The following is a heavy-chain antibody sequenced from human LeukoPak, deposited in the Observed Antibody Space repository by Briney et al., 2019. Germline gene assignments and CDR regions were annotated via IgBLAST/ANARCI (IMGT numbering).Heavy chain of an antibody. CDR2: IKSKTNGGTT. J-gene: IGHJ4*02. CDR3: TYYYDSSTYYHVDY. CDR1: GFTFSNAW. Sequence: PGGSLRLSCAASGFTFSNAWMSWVRQVPGKGLDWVGRIKSKTNGGTTDHAAPVKGRFTISRDDSKSTRYLQMNSLKTEDTAVYYCTYYYDSSTYYHVDYWGQGTLVTVSS. V-gene: IGHV3-15*01. D-gene: IGHD3-22*01.